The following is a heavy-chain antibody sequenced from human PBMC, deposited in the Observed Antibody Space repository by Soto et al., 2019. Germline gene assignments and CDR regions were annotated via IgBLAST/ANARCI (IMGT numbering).Heavy chain of an antibody. V-gene: IGHV1-46*03. CDR3: AAFCSAGGCPPGPWN. Sequence: QVVQSGAEVRKPGASVKVSCKASGYSFTTYYIHWFRQAPGQGLGWMAIINPNGGSTNSAQKCQGRVTVTRDMSASTVYMELSGRRYDDTAVYYCAAFCSAGGCPPGPWNWGRGTMVTVSS. J-gene: IGHJ3*01. CDR2: INPNGGST. CDR1: GYSFTTYY. D-gene: IGHD2-15*01.